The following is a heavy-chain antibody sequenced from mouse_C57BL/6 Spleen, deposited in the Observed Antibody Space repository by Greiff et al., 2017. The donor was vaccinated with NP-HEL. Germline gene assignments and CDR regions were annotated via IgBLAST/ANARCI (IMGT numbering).Heavy chain of an antibody. CDR1: GFTFSSYA. Sequence: DVKLVESGGGLVKPGGSLKLSCAASGFTFSSYAMSWVRQTPEKRLEWVATISDGGSYTYYPDNVKGRFTISRDNAKNNLYLQMSHLKSEDTAMYYCARDGDYDYDEGFAYWGQGTLVTVSA. CDR3: ARDGDYDYDEGFAY. CDR2: ISDGGSYT. D-gene: IGHD2-4*01. J-gene: IGHJ3*01. V-gene: IGHV5-4*01.